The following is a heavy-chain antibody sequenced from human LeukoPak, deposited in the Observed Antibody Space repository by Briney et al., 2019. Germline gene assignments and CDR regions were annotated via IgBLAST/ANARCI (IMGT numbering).Heavy chain of an antibody. CDR1: GYTFTGYY. J-gene: IGHJ4*02. D-gene: IGHD3-3*01. CDR3: ARAVLDFWSGYASLDYFDY. Sequence: ASVKVSCXASGYTFTGYYMDWVRQALGQGLEWMGRINPNSGGTNYAQKLQGRVTMTTDTSTSTAYMELRSLRSDDTAVYYCARAVLDFWSGYASLDYFDYWGQGTLVTVSS. CDR2: INPNSGGT. V-gene: IGHV1-2*06.